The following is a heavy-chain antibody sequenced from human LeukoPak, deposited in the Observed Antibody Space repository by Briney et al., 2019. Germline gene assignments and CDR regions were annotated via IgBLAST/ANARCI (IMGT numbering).Heavy chain of an antibody. J-gene: IGHJ5*02. CDR2: IKQDGSEK. CDR1: GFTFSSYG. Sequence: PGGSLRLSCAASGFTFSSYGMHWVRQAPGKGLEWVANIKQDGSEKYYVDSVKGRFTISRDNAKNSLYLQMNSLRAEDTAVYYCAREDLLLWFGELLINWFDPWGQGTLVTVSS. V-gene: IGHV3-7*01. CDR3: AREDLLLWFGELLINWFDP. D-gene: IGHD3-10*01.